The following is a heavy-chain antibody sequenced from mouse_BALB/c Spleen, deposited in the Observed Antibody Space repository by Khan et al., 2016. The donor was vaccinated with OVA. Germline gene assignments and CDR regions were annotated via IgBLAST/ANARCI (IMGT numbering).Heavy chain of an antibody. CDR3: ARDYWFAY. V-gene: IGHV5-6-5*01. CDR1: GFTFSNYA. CDR2: ISSGDST. J-gene: IGHJ3*01. Sequence: EVQLVESGGGLVKPGGSLKLSCAASGFTFSNYAMSWVRQSPEKRLEWVASISSGDSTYYPDSVKGRFTISRDNARNILYLQMSSLRSEDTAMYYCARDYWFAYWGQGTLVTVPA.